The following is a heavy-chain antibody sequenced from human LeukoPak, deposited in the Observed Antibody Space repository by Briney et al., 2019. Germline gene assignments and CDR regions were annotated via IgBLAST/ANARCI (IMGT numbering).Heavy chain of an antibody. CDR2: IIPIFGTA. CDR3: AKSSGCDGYNCTSDY. Sequence: SVKVSCKASGGTFSSYAISWVRQAPGQGLEWMGGIIPIFGTANYAQKFRGRVTITADESTSTAYMELSSLRSEDTAVYYCAKSSGCDGYNCTSDYWGQGTLVTVSS. J-gene: IGHJ4*02. CDR1: GGTFSSYA. V-gene: IGHV1-69*13. D-gene: IGHD5-24*01.